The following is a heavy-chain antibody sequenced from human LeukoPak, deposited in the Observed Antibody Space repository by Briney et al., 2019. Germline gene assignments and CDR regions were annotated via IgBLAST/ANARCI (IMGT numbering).Heavy chain of an antibody. CDR2: IYYSGST. CDR1: GGSIRRYY. CDR3: ARDLCSGGSCYPGWLDP. D-gene: IGHD2-15*01. V-gene: IGHV4-59*01. Sequence: SETLSLTCTVSGGSIRRYYWIWIRQPPGKGLEGIGYIYYSGSTIYNLPLNRRVTISVDTSKNQFSLKLSSVTPADTAVYYCARDLCSGGSCYPGWLDPWGQGTLVTVSS. J-gene: IGHJ5*02.